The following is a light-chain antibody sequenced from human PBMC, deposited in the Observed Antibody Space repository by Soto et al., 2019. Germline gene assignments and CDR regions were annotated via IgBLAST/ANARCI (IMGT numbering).Light chain of an antibody. CDR1: SSDVGGYNY. CDR2: DVS. CDR3: CSYAGSNYV. J-gene: IGLJ1*01. Sequence: QSVLTQPRSVSGSPGQSVTISCTGTSSDVGGYNYVSWYQQHPGKAPKFMIYDVSKRPSGVPNRFSASKSGNTASLTISGLQAEDEADYYCCSYAGSNYVFGPGTKLTVL. V-gene: IGLV2-11*01.